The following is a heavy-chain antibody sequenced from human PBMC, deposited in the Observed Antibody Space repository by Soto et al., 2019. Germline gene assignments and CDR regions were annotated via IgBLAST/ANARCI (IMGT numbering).Heavy chain of an antibody. Sequence: LSLTCTVSGGSIINYYWTWIRQPAGKGLEWVGRIYSSGSASYNPSLKSRLSMSVDTSKNQFTLKLTSVTAADTALYYCARQTTYSSSWFDFWGHGTLVTVSS. D-gene: IGHD6-13*01. V-gene: IGHV4-4*07. J-gene: IGHJ5*01. CDR1: GGSIINYY. CDR2: IYSSGSA. CDR3: ARQTTYSSSWFDF.